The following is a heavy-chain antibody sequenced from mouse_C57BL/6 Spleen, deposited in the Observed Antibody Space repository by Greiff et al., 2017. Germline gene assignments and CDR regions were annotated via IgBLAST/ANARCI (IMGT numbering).Heavy chain of an antibody. J-gene: IGHJ4*01. CDR1: GFSLTSYA. Sequence: VQLQQSGPGLVAPSQSLSITCTVSGFSLTSYAISWVRQPPGKGLEWLGVIWTGGGTNYNSALKSRLSISKDNSKSQVFLKMTSLQTDDTARYDCARKGYSNDESAMDYWGQGTSGTVSS. CDR2: IWTGGGT. D-gene: IGHD2-12*01. CDR3: ARKGYSNDESAMDY. V-gene: IGHV2-9-1*01.